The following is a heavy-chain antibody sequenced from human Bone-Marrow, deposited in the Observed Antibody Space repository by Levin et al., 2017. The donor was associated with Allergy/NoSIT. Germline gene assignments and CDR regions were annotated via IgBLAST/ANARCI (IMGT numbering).Heavy chain of an antibody. J-gene: IGHJ4*02. CDR2: IYSGGST. D-gene: IGHD2-15*01. Sequence: GGSLRLSCAASGFTVSSNYMSWVRQAPGKGLEWVSVIYSGGSTYYADSVKGRFTISRDNSKNTLYLQMNSLRAEDTAVYYCARGFVADYYFDYWGQGTLVTVSS. CDR3: ARGFVADYYFDY. V-gene: IGHV3-53*01. CDR1: GFTVSSNY.